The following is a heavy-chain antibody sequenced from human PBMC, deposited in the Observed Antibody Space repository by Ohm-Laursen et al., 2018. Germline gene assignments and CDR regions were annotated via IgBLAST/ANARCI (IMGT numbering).Heavy chain of an antibody. V-gene: IGHV4-31*03. CDR1: GGSISSGGYY. J-gene: IGHJ6*02. Sequence: TLSLTCTVSGGSISSGGYYWSWIRQHPGKGLEWIGYIYYSGSTYYNPSLKSRVTISVDTSKNQFSLKLSSVTAADTAVYYCARVVDTIFGVVDPDSGGMDVWGQGTTVTVSS. CDR3: ARVVDTIFGVVDPDSGGMDV. D-gene: IGHD3-3*01. CDR2: IYYSGST.